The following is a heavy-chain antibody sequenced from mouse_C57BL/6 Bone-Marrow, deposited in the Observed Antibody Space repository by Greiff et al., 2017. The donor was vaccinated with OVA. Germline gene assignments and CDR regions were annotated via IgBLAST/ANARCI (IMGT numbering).Heavy chain of an antibody. V-gene: IGHV5-17*01. Sequence: EVKLVESGGGLVKPGGSLKLSCAASGFTFSDYGMHWVRQAPEKGLEWVAYISSGSSTIYYADTVKGRFTISRDNAKNTLFLQRTSRRSEDTAMYYCARHYLYAMDYWGQGTSVTVSA. CDR2: ISSGSSTI. J-gene: IGHJ4*01. CDR3: ARHYLYAMDY. D-gene: IGHD5-5*01. CDR1: GFTFSDYG.